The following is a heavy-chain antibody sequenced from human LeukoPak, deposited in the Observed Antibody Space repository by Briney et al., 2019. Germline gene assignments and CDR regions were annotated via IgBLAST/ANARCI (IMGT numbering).Heavy chain of an antibody. CDR1: GFTFSSYT. Sequence: PGGSLRLSCAASGFTFSSYTMSWVRQAPGKGLEWVSTITTSDGNTYYADSVKGRFTISRDNSKNTLYLQMNSLRAEDTAVYYCARTLGATAANSPFDPWGQGTLVTVSS. D-gene: IGHD1-26*01. V-gene: IGHV3-23*01. CDR2: ITTSDGNT. CDR3: ARTLGATAANSPFDP. J-gene: IGHJ5*02.